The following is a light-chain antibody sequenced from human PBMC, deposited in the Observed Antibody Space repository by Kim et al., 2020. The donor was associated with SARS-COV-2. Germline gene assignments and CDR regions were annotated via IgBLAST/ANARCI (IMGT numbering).Light chain of an antibody. J-gene: IGKJ1*01. Sequence: SASVRDRVTITCRASQSISSWLAWYQQKPGKAPKLLIYKASSLESGVPSRFSGSGSGTEFTLTISSLQPDDFATYYCQQYNSYSWTFGQGTKLEI. CDR3: QQYNSYSWT. CDR1: QSISSW. CDR2: KAS. V-gene: IGKV1-5*03.